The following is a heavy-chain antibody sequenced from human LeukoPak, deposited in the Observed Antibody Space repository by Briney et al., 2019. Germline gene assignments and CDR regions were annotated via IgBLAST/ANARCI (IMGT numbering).Heavy chain of an antibody. D-gene: IGHD3-10*01. CDR1: EFTLSIYA. V-gene: IGHV3-48*02. Sequence: PGRSLRLSCAASEFTLSIYAMHWVRQAPGKGLEWVSYISSSSSTVYYADSLKGRFTISRDNAKNSLYLQMNSLRDEDTAVYYCARAQTYYGSGSYLYWGQGTLVTVSS. J-gene: IGHJ4*02. CDR2: ISSSSSTV. CDR3: ARAQTYYGSGSYLY.